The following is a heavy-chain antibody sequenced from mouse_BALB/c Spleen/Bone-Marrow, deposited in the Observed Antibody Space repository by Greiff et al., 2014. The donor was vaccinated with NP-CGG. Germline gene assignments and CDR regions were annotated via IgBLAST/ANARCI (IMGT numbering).Heavy chain of an antibody. Sequence: VQLQQSGAELMKPGASVKISCKATGYTFSSYWIEWVKQRPGHGLEWIGEILPGRGSTNYNEKFKGKATFTSDTSSNTAYMQLSSLTSEDSAVYYCTRWDTTAMDYWVKEPQSPSPQ. D-gene: IGHD1-1*01. CDR3: TRWDTTAMDY. CDR1: GYTFSSYW. V-gene: IGHV1-9*01. J-gene: IGHJ4*01. CDR2: ILPGRGST.